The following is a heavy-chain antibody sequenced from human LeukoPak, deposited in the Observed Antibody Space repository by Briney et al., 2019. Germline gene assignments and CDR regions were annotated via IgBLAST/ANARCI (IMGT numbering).Heavy chain of an antibody. J-gene: IGHJ6*02. CDR1: GFTFSSYA. CDR2: IKQDGSEK. V-gene: IGHV3-7*01. Sequence: GRSLRLSCAASGFTFSSYAMHWVRQAPGKGLEWVANIKQDGSEKYYVDSVKGRFTISRDNAKNSLYLQMNSLRAEDTAVYYCARGSGYYYYYYGMDVWGQGTTVTVSS. CDR3: ARGSGYYYYYYGMDV. D-gene: IGHD3-22*01.